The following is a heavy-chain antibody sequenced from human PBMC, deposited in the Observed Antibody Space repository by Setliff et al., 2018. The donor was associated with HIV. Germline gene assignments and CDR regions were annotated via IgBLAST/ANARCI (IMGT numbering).Heavy chain of an antibody. J-gene: IGHJ4*02. D-gene: IGHD5-18*01. CDR2: IYYSGAT. CDR1: GGSININNYY. CDR3: ARHGYSSDLRISYCDS. Sequence: SETLSLTCTVSGGSININNYYWGWIRQPPGKGLEWIGSIYYSGATYYKPSLKSRLTIAIDTSKNQFSLKLRSVTAADTAVYYCARHGYSSDLRISYCDSRGQGSLVTVSS. V-gene: IGHV4-39*01.